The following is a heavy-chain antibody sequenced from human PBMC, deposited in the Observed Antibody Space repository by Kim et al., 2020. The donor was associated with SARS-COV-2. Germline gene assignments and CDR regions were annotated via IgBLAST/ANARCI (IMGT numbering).Heavy chain of an antibody. CDR3: VREGYSSSMFWGFDS. D-gene: IGHD6-13*01. V-gene: IGHV3-74*01. CDR1: GFTFSNYW. Sequence: GGSLRLSCAASGFTFSNYWMQWVRQAPGKGLVWVSLISSDGSITNYADSVKGRFAISRDNAKNTLYLQLNSLRAGDTAVYYCVREGYSSSMFWGFDSWGQGPLVTVSS. J-gene: IGHJ4*02. CDR2: ISSDGSIT.